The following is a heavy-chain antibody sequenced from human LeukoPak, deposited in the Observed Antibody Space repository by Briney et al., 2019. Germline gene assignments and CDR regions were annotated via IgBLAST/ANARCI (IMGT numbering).Heavy chain of an antibody. CDR3: ARRCSSTSCYPVPDY. J-gene: IGHJ4*02. D-gene: IGHD2-2*01. V-gene: IGHV1-18*01. CDR1: GYTFTSYG. CDR2: ISAYNGNT. Sequence: ASVKVSCKASGYTFTSYGISWVRQAPGQGLEWMGWISAYNGNTNYAQKLQGRVTMTTDTSASTAYMELRSLRSDDTAVYYCARRCSSTSCYPVPDYWGQGTLVTVSS.